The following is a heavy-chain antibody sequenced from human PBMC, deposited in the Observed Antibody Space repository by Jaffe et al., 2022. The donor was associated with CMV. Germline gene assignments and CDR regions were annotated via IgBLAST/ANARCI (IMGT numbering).Heavy chain of an antibody. D-gene: IGHD2-2*01. CDR1: GFTFSSYA. CDR2: ISGSGGST. Sequence: EVQLLESGGGLVQPGGSLRLSCAASGFTFSSYAMSWVRQAPGKGLEWVSAISGSGGSTYYADSVKGRFTISRDNSKNTLYLQMNSLRAEDTAVYYCAKKRGYCSSTSCLIPMDVWGQGTTVTVSS. CDR3: AKKRGYCSSTSCLIPMDV. J-gene: IGHJ6*02. V-gene: IGHV3-23*01.